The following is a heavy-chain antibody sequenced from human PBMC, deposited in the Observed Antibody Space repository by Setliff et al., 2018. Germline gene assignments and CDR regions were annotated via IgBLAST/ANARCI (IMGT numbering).Heavy chain of an antibody. J-gene: IGHJ5*02. D-gene: IGHD3-10*01. Sequence: ASVKVSCKASGGTFSSYAISWVRQAPGQGLEWMGWINPNTGDTYYAQRFQGRVTMTRDTSISTAYVEVISLRSDDTAVYYCARGKGPGNNWFDPWGQGTLVTVSS. CDR2: INPNTGDT. V-gene: IGHV1-2*02. CDR3: ARGKGPGNNWFDP. CDR1: GGTFSSYA.